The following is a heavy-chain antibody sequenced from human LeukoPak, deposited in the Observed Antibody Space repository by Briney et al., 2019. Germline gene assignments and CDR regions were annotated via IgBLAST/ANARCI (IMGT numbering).Heavy chain of an antibody. D-gene: IGHD6-13*01. CDR2: IYSGGST. CDR1: GFTVSSIY. J-gene: IGHJ3*02. CDR3: AKPSSSWYDAWAFDI. Sequence: QPGGSLSLSCAVSGFTVSSIYMSGVPQAPEGGGEWVSVIYSGGSTNYADSVKGRFTTSRDNDKNTMYLQMNSRRAEDTAVYYCAKPSSSWYDAWAFDIWGQGTMVTVSS. V-gene: IGHV3-53*01.